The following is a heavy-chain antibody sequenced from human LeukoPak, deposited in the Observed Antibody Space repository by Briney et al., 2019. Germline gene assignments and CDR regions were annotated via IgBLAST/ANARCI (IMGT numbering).Heavy chain of an antibody. CDR1: GFTFSSYA. CDR3: ARESKEMATSRDHAFDI. J-gene: IGHJ3*02. V-gene: IGHV3-48*04. Sequence: PGGSLRLSCAASGFTFSSYAMHWVRQAPGKGLEWVSGVSPSGDITYYADSVKGRFTISRDNAKNSLYLQMNSLRAEDTAVYYCARESKEMATSRDHAFDIWGQGTMVTVSS. D-gene: IGHD5-24*01. CDR2: VSPSGDIT.